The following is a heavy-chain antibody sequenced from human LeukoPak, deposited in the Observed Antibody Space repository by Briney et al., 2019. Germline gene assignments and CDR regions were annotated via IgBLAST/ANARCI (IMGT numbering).Heavy chain of an antibody. CDR2: IYYSGST. J-gene: IGHJ4*02. CDR1: GGSISSYY. CDR3: ARSKQWLVPDY. Sequence: SETLSLTCTVSGGSISSYYWSWIRQPPGKRLEWIGYIYYSGSTNYNPSLKSRVTISVDTSKNQFSLKLSSVTAADTAVYYCARSKQWLVPDYWGQGTLVTVSS. D-gene: IGHD6-19*01. V-gene: IGHV4-59*01.